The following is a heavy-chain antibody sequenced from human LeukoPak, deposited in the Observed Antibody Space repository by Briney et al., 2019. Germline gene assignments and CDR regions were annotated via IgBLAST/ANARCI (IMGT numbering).Heavy chain of an antibody. J-gene: IGHJ6*03. V-gene: IGHV4-59*01. CDR2: IYNSGST. D-gene: IGHD3-10*01. CDR1: GGSISSYY. CDR3: AREGWFGELLSDYYYYMDV. Sequence: SETLSLTCTVSGGSISSYYWSWIRQPPGKGLELIGYIYNSGSTNYNPSLKSRVTISVDTSKNQFSLKLSSVTAADTAVYYCAREGWFGELLSDYYYYMDVWGKGTTVTVSS.